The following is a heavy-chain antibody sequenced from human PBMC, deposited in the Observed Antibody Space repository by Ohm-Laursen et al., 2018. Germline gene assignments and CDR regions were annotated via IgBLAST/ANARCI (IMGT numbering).Heavy chain of an antibody. Sequence: SLRLSCSASGFTFADYAMHWVRHAPGKGLEWVSSLNWNSGTIGHADSVKGRFTISRDNAKNSLYLQMNSLRAEDTALYYCVKDSGYDFTSLDYWGQGTLVTVSS. CDR2: LNWNSGTI. CDR1: GFTFADYA. D-gene: IGHD5-12*01. CDR3: VKDSGYDFTSLDY. J-gene: IGHJ4*02. V-gene: IGHV3-9*01.